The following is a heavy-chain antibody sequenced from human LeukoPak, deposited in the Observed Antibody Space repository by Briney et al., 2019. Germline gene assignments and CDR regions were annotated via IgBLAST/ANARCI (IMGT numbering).Heavy chain of an antibody. CDR2: IYYSGST. Sequence: SETLSLTCTVSGGSISSYCWSWIRQPPGRGLEWIGYIYYSGSTNYNPSLKSRVTISVDTSKNQFSLKLSSVTAADTAVYYCARGGVVAAISYKHGFDYWGQGTLVTVSS. CDR1: GGSISSYC. D-gene: IGHD2-15*01. V-gene: IGHV4-59*01. J-gene: IGHJ4*02. CDR3: ARGGVVAAISYKHGFDY.